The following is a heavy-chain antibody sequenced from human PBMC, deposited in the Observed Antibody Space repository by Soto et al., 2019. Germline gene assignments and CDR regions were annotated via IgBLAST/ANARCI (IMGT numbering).Heavy chain of an antibody. V-gene: IGHV3-23*01. D-gene: IGHD6-19*01. CDR3: ARDRLWLVFDY. CDR1: GFTFSSYA. CDR2: ISVSGGST. Sequence: GGSLRLSCAASGFTFSSYAMSWVRQAPGKGLAWVSGISVSGGSTYCADSVKGRFTISRDNSKNTLYLQMNSLRAEDTAVYYCARDRLWLVFDYWGQGTLVTVSS. J-gene: IGHJ4*02.